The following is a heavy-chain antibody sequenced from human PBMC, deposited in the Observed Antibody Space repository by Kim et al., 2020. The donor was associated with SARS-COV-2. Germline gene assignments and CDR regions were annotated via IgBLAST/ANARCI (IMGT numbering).Heavy chain of an antibody. V-gene: IGHV1-69*02. CDR3: ARHPGLGAFDI. J-gene: IGHJ3*02. CDR2: IG. Sequence: IGNHAQKCQGRVTITADKSTSTVYMELSSLRSEDTAVYYCARHPGLGAFDIWGQGTMVTVSS.